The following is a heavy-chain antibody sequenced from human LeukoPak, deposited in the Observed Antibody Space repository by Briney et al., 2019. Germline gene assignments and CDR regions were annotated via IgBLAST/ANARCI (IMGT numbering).Heavy chain of an antibody. CDR2: ISYDGSNK. V-gene: IGHV3-30*18. D-gene: IGHD2-2*01. CDR3: AKDQGYCSSTSCYASWFDP. CDR1: GFTFSSYG. Sequence: GGSLRLSCAASGFTFSSYGMHWVRQAPGKGLEWVAVISYDGSNKYYADSVKGRFTISRDNSKNTLYLQMNSLRAEDTAVYYCAKDQGYCSSTSCYASWFDPWGQGTLVTVSS. J-gene: IGHJ5*02.